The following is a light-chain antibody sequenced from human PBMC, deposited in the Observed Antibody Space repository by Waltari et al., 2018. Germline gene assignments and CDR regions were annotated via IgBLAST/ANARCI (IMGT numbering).Light chain of an antibody. CDR3: AAWDYSLNGVL. Sequence: QSVVTQPPSASGTPGQRVTISCSGSNSNIGSNPVTWYQQLPGTAPKVLIYSNNQRPSGVPDRFSGSKSGTSASLAISGLQSEDEADYYCAAWDYSLNGVLFGGGTKLTVL. J-gene: IGLJ2*01. CDR1: NSNIGSNP. CDR2: SNN. V-gene: IGLV1-44*01.